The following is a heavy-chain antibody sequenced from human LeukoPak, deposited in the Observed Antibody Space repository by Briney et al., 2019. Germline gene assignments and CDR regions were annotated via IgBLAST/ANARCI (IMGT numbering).Heavy chain of an antibody. J-gene: IGHJ6*03. V-gene: IGHV4-39*07. Sequence: SETLSLTCTVSGGSISSSSYYWGWIRQPPGKGLEWIGSIHYSGSTNYNPSLKSRVTISVDTSKNQFSLKLSSVTAADTAVYYCARLRIRQLVPYYYYYYMDVWGKGTTVTVSS. CDR2: IHYSGST. D-gene: IGHD6-13*01. CDR3: ARLRIRQLVPYYYYYYMDV. CDR1: GGSISSSSYY.